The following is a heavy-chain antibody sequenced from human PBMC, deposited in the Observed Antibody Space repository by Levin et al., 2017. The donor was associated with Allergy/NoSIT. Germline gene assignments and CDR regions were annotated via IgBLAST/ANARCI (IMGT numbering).Heavy chain of an antibody. D-gene: IGHD6-19*01. V-gene: IGHV3-30*18. CDR2: ISYDGSNK. Sequence: GGSLRLSCAASGFTFSSYGMHWVRQAPGKGLEWVAVISYDGSNKYYADSVKGRFTISRDNSKNTLYLQMNSLRAEDTAVYYCAKVQLGGSGWYLGIDAFDIWGQGTMVTVSS. J-gene: IGHJ3*02. CDR3: AKVQLGGSGWYLGIDAFDI. CDR1: GFTFSSYG.